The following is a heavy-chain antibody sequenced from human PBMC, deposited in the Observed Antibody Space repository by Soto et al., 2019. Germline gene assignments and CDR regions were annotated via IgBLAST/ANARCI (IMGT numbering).Heavy chain of an antibody. Sequence: ASVKVSCKASGGTFSSYAISWVRQAPGQGLEWMGGIIPIFGTANYAQKFQGRVTITADKSTSTAYMELSSLRSEDTAVFYCARERDGSSWSSAESLQYWGQGTLVSVSS. CDR2: IIPIFGTA. D-gene: IGHD6-13*01. J-gene: IGHJ1*01. CDR1: GGTFSSYA. CDR3: ARERDGSSWSSAESLQY. V-gene: IGHV1-69*06.